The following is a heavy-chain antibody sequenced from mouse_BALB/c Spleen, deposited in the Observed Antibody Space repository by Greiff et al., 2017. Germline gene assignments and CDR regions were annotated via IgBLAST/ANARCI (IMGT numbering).Heavy chain of an antibody. D-gene: IGHD2-4*01. Sequence: VQRVESGAELAKPGASVKMSCKASGYTFTSYWMHWVKQRPGQGLEWIGYINPSTGYTEYNHKFKGKATLTADKSSSTPYMQLSSLTSEDSAVYYCARRAYDYASDYWGQGTTLTVSS. CDR2: INPSTGYT. CDR1: GYTFTSYW. V-gene: IGHV1-7*01. CDR3: ARRAYDYASDY. J-gene: IGHJ2*01.